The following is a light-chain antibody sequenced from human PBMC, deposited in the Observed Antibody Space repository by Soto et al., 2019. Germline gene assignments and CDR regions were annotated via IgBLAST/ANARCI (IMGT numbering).Light chain of an antibody. CDR3: MQALQTPWT. CDR2: LGC. CDR1: QSLLHSNGYNY. V-gene: IGKV2-28*01. J-gene: IGKJ1*01. Sequence: DLVMTQSPLSLPVTPGEPASISCRSSQSLLHSNGYNYLDWYLQKPGQSPQLLIYLGCNRASGVPDRFSGSGSGTDFTLKISRVEAEDVGVYYCMQALQTPWTCGQGTKVEIK.